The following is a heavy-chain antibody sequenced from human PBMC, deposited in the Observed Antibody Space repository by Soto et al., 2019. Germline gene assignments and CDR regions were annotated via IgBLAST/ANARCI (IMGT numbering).Heavy chain of an antibody. Sequence: PSETLSLNCTVSGGSISSGDYYWSWIRQPQGKGLEWIGYIYYSGSTYYNPSLKSRVTISVDTSKNQFSLKRSSVTAADTPVYYCARGGYTAMAESHPWGKGPRVTVSP. D-gene: IGHD5-18*01. CDR2: IYYSGST. CDR1: GGSISSGDYY. J-gene: IGHJ5*02. CDR3: ARGGYTAMAESHP. V-gene: IGHV4-30-4*01.